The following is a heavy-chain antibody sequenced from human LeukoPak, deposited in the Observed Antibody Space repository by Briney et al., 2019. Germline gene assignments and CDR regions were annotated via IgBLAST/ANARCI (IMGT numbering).Heavy chain of an antibody. CDR3: ARDLGAVAGH. CDR2: IYSGGST. Sequence: GGSLRLSCAASGISFASYWVTWVRQAPGKGLEWVSVIYSGGSTYYADSVKGRFTISRDNSKNTLYLQMNSLRAEDTAVYYCARDLGAVAGHWGQGTLVTVSS. D-gene: IGHD6-19*01. V-gene: IGHV3-66*01. CDR1: GISFASYW. J-gene: IGHJ4*02.